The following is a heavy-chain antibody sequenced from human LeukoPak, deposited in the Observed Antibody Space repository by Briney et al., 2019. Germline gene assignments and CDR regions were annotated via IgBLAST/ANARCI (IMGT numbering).Heavy chain of an antibody. D-gene: IGHD1-26*01. Sequence: GGSLRLSCAASGITFSSYWVQWVRQAPGKGLVWISRINSDGSSLSYADSVKGRFTISRDNAKNTVYLQMNSLRAEDTAVYYCARSRYTGSHFDYWGQGTLVTVSS. CDR2: INSDGSSL. V-gene: IGHV3-74*01. CDR3: ARSRYTGSHFDY. CDR1: GITFSSYW. J-gene: IGHJ4*02.